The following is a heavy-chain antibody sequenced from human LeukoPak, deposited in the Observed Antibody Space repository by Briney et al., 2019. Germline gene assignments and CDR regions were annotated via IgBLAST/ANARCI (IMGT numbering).Heavy chain of an antibody. CDR2: INQGGTEE. CDR3: ARDGPPAGLYFDN. Sequence: PGGSLRLSCATSGFNFNPFWMNWVRQAPGKGLERVATINQGGTEEYYVDSVKGRFSISRDNAKNSLYLQMYSLRAEDTAVYYCARDGPPAGLYFDNWGQGTLVTVSS. V-gene: IGHV3-7*01. D-gene: IGHD2-2*01. J-gene: IGHJ4*02. CDR1: GFNFNPFW.